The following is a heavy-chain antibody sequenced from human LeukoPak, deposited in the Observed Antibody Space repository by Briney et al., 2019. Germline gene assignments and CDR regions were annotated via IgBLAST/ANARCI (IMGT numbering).Heavy chain of an antibody. D-gene: IGHD6-13*01. CDR3: AKCRGGSWSAYFDY. J-gene: IGHJ4*02. Sequence: GGSLSLSCAVSGFIFSRYDLRWVREARGKGLEGVSAISDSGCSTFYADSVKGRFNISRDNSRNTLYRQMNTLRAEDTAVYYCAKCRGGSWSAYFDYWGQGTLVTVSS. CDR2: ISDSGCST. V-gene: IGHV3-23*01. CDR1: GFIFSRYD.